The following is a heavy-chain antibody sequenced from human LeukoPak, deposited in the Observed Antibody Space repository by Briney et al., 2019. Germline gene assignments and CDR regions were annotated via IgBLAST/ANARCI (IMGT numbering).Heavy chain of an antibody. CDR2: ISGSGGST. Sequence: GGSLRLSCAASGFTFSSYGMSWVRQAPGKGLEWVSAISGSGGSTYYADSVKGRFTISRDNAKNSLYLQMNSLRAEDTAVYYCARAPSDYYDSSGPIDYWGQGTLVTVSS. CDR1: GFTFSSYG. J-gene: IGHJ4*02. CDR3: ARAPSDYYDSSGPIDY. D-gene: IGHD3-22*01. V-gene: IGHV3-23*01.